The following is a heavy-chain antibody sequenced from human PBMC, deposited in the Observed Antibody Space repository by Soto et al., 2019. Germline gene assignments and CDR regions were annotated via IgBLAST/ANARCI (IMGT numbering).Heavy chain of an antibody. Sequence: GGSLRLSCAASGFTVSANYINWVRQAPGKGLEWVSVICSSGHKFYADSVKGRVTISRDNSKNTVHLQMNSLKAEDTAVYYCAKDRRDPNYHYYYGLDVWGQGTTVTVSS. CDR3: AKDRRDPNYHYYYGLDV. J-gene: IGHJ6*01. V-gene: IGHV3-53*01. CDR2: ICSSGHK. CDR1: GFTVSANY.